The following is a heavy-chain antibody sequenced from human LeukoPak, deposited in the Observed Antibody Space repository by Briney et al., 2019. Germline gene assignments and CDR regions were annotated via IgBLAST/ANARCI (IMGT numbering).Heavy chain of an antibody. CDR1: GGSIISSSYS. CDR2: IYYSGNT. D-gene: IGHD3-22*01. J-gene: IGHJ5*02. Sequence: NSSETLSLTCTVSGGSIISSSYSWGWIRQPPGKGLEWIGTIYYSGNTYYNSSLKSRVTISVDTSKNQFSLKLGSVTAADTAVYYCARCLTSIYDTLKWFDPWGQGTLVTVSS. CDR3: ARCLTSIYDTLKWFDP. V-gene: IGHV4-39*01.